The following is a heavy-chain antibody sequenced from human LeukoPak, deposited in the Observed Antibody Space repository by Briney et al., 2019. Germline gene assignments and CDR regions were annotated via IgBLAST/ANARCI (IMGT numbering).Heavy chain of an antibody. Sequence: GESLKISCKDSPYYFINFWIGWVRQMPGKGLGWIGIIYPADSDTRYNPSFQGHVTISADRSASTAYLQWHSLKASDTAIYYCARGINDEYFQSWGQGTLVTVSS. D-gene: IGHD2/OR15-2a*01. V-gene: IGHV5-51*01. CDR1: PYYFINFW. CDR3: ARGINDEYFQS. CDR2: IYPADSDT. J-gene: IGHJ1*01.